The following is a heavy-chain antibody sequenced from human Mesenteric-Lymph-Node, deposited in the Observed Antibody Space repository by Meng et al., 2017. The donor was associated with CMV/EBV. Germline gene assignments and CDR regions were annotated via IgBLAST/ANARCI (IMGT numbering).Heavy chain of an antibody. Sequence: GGSLRLSCAASGFTFSNYGMHWVRQAPGKGLEWVALISSDGSNKYYADSVKGRFTISRDNSKNTLYLQMNSLRAEDTAVYYCARVGSGYVDYWGQGTLVTVSS. CDR1: GFTFSNYG. CDR3: ARVGSGYVDY. V-gene: IGHV3-30*12. CDR2: ISSDGSNK. J-gene: IGHJ4*02. D-gene: IGHD2-15*01.